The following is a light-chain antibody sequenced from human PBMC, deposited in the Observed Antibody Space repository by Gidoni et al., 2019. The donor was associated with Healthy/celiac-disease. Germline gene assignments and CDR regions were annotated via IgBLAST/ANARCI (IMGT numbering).Light chain of an antibody. CDR1: QSISSY. J-gene: IGKJ1*01. V-gene: IGKV1-39*01. CDR2: AAS. CDR3: QQSYSTPWT. Sequence: IQMTQSPSSLSASVGDRVTITCRASQSISSYLNWYQQKPGKAPKLLIYAASSLQSGVPSRFSGSGSGTDFTLTISSLEIEDFATYYCQQSYSTPWTFGQGTKVEIK.